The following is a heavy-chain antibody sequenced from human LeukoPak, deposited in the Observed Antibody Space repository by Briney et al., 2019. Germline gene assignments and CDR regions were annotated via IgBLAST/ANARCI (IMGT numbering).Heavy chain of an antibody. CDR3: ARTGGYPYWYFDL. J-gene: IGHJ2*01. D-gene: IGHD2-8*02. CDR2: INPNSGGT. V-gene: IGHV1-2*02. CDR1: GYTFTGYY. Sequence: GASVKVSCKASGYTFTGYYMHWVRQAPGQGLEWMGWINPNSGGTKYAQKFQGRVTMTRDTSISTAYMELSRLRSDDTAVYYCARTGGYPYWYFDLWGRGTLVTVSS.